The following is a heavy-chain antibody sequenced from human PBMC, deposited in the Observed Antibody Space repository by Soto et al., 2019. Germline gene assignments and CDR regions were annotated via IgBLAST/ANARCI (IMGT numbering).Heavy chain of an antibody. CDR1: GYTFTSYG. CDR2: ISAYNGNT. Sequence: XSVKVSCKASGYTFTSYGISWVRQAPGQGLEWMGWISAYNGNTNYAQKLQGRVTMTTDTSTSTAYMELRSLRSDDTAVYYCARRYSRSMYYYYGMDVWGQGTTVTVSS. V-gene: IGHV1-18*04. CDR3: ARRYSRSMYYYYGMDV. D-gene: IGHD6-6*01. J-gene: IGHJ6*02.